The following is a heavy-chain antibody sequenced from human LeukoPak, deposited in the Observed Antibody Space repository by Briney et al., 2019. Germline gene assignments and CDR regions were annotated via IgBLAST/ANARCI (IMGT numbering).Heavy chain of an antibody. CDR1: GHTFTGYY. Sequence: ASVKVSCKASGHTFTGYYMHWVRQAPGQGLEWMGWINPNSGGTNYAQKFQGRVTMTRDTSISTAYMELSRLRSDDTAVYYCARAFGYCTNGVCYPPGYYFDYWGQGTLVTVSS. CDR3: ARAFGYCTNGVCYPPGYYFDY. D-gene: IGHD2-8*01. J-gene: IGHJ4*02. CDR2: INPNSGGT. V-gene: IGHV1-2*02.